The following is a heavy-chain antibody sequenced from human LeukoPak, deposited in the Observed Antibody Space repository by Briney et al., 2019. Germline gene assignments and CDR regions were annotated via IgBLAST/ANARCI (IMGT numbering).Heavy chain of an antibody. J-gene: IGHJ4*02. CDR1: GFTFSNFW. Sequence: PGGSLRLSCTASGFTFSNFWMSWVRQAPGKGLEWVANIKPDGSDKYYVDSMEGRFTISRDNAKNSLYPQMNSLRAEDTAVYYCARGLFAGGWYPDYFDYWGQGTLVTVSS. CDR3: ARGLFAGGWYPDYFDY. V-gene: IGHV3-7*03. CDR2: IKPDGSDK. D-gene: IGHD6-19*01.